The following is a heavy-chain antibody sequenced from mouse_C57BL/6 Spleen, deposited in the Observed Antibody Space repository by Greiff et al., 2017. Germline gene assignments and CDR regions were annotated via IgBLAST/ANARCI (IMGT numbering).Heavy chain of an antibody. CDR2: ISSGSSTI. J-gene: IGHJ4*01. D-gene: IGHD1-1*01. V-gene: IGHV5-17*01. Sequence: DVHLVESGGGLVKPGGSLKLSCAASGFTFSDYGMHWVRQAPEKGLEWVAYISSGSSTIYYADTVKGRFTISRDNAKNTLFLQMTSLRSEDTAMYYCASDYYYGSSYAMDYWGQGTSVTVSS. CDR3: ASDYYYGSSYAMDY. CDR1: GFTFSDYG.